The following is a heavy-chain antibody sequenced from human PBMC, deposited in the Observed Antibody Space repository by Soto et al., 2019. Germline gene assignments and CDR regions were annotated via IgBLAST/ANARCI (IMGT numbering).Heavy chain of an antibody. CDR3: ARDFDSSGYYGPVGAFDI. CDR2: ISSSTTYI. Sequence: LRLSCSASRFTFSSYTMNWVRQAPGKGLEWVSSISSSTTYIYYADSVKGRFTISRDNAKNSLYLQVNSLRAEDTAVYYCARDFDSSGYYGPVGAFDIWGQGTMVTVS. V-gene: IGHV3-21*03. D-gene: IGHD3-22*01. J-gene: IGHJ3*02. CDR1: RFTFSSYT.